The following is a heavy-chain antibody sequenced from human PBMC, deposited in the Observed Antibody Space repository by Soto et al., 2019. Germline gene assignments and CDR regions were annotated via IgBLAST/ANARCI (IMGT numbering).Heavy chain of an antibody. Sequence: GGSLRLSCAASGFSVGNIYMSWVRQAPGKGLEWVSTISDGVSTYYADSVTGRFTISRDNSKNTLYLQMNSLRAEDTAVYYCARDHGSGGYDYRGQGTQVTVSS. CDR2: ISDGVST. D-gene: IGHD5-12*01. CDR3: ARDHGSGGYDY. CDR1: GFSVGNIY. V-gene: IGHV3-53*01. J-gene: IGHJ4*02.